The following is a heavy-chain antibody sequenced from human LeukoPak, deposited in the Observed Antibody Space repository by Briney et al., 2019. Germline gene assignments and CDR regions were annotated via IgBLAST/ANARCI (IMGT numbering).Heavy chain of an antibody. J-gene: IGHJ4*02. CDR1: GFTFSSYG. CDR2: IRYDGSNK. Sequence: GGSLRLSCAASGFTFSSYGMHWVRQAPGKGLEWVAFIRYDGSNKYYADSVKGRFTISRDNSKNTLYLQMNSLRAEDTAVYYCARDTPSGSYPFDYWGQGTLVTVSS. V-gene: IGHV3-30*02. CDR3: ARDTPSGSYPFDY. D-gene: IGHD1-26*01.